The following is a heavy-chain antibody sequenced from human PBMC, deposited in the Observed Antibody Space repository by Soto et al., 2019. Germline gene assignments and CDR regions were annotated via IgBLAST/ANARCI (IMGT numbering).Heavy chain of an antibody. CDR2: INHSGST. Sequence: SETLSLTCTVSGVSISSGDYYWGWLRQPPGKGLEWIGYINHSGSTKYNPSLKSRVTISVDTSKNQFSLKLSSVTAADTAVYDCARGERQQQREYWGQGTLVTLSS. V-gene: IGHV4-61*08. J-gene: IGHJ4*02. D-gene: IGHD6-13*01. CDR1: GVSISSGDYY. CDR3: ARGERQQQREY.